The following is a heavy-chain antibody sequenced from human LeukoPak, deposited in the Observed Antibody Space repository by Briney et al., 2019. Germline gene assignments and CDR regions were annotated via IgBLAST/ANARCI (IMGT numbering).Heavy chain of an antibody. V-gene: IGHV4-4*07. CDR2: IYTSGST. CDR3: ARGGPLWFGEAYYYYGMDV. J-gene: IGHJ6*02. CDR1: GGSISSYY. Sequence: SETLSLTCTVSGGSISSYYWSWIRQPAGKGLEWIGRIYTSGSTNYNPSLKSRVTMSVDTSKNQFSLKLSSVTAADTAVYYCARGGPLWFGEAYYYYGMDVWGQGTTVTVSS. D-gene: IGHD3-10*01.